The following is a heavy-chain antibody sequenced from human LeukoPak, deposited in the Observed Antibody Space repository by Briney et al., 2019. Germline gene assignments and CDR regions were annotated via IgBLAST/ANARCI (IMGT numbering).Heavy chain of an antibody. CDR3: ARDQATPYYGSSGYSG. Sequence: ASVKVTCKASGYTFTSYGISWVRQAPGQGLEWMGWISAYNGNTNYAQKLQGRVTMTTDTSTSTAYMELRSLRSDDTAVYYCARDQATPYYGSSGYSGWGQGTLVTVSS. D-gene: IGHD3-22*01. CDR1: GYTFTSYG. V-gene: IGHV1-18*01. J-gene: IGHJ4*02. CDR2: ISAYNGNT.